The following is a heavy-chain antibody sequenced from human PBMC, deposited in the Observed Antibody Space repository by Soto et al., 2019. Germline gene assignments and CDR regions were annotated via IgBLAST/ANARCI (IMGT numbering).Heavy chain of an antibody. Sequence: QVQLVQSGAEVKKPGASVKVSCKASGYTFTSHDINWVRQATGQGLEWMGWMNPNSGNTGYAQKFQGRVTMTRNTSISTAYMELSSLRSEDTAVYYCARGQVEMATTTRDFDYWGQGTLVTVSS. J-gene: IGHJ4*02. CDR1: GYTFTSHD. D-gene: IGHD5-12*01. CDR2: MNPNSGNT. V-gene: IGHV1-8*01. CDR3: ARGQVEMATTTRDFDY.